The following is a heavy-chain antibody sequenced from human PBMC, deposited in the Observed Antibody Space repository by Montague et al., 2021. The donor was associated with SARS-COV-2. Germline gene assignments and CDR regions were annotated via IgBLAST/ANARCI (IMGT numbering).Heavy chain of an antibody. CDR1: GSSISTSPYF. V-gene: IGHV4-39*07. CDR3: ARGNRIAVAGTDFDY. J-gene: IGHJ4*02. Sequence: SETLSLTCTVSGSSISTSPYFWGWIRQPPGKGLEWIGSIYYSGSTYYNPSLKSRVAISIDTSENQFSLKLSSVTAADTAVYYCARGNRIAVAGTDFDYWGQGTLVTVSS. D-gene: IGHD6-19*01. CDR2: IYYSGST.